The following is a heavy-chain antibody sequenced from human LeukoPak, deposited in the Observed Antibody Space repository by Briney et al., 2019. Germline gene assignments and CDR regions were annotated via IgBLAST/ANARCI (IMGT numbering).Heavy chain of an antibody. D-gene: IGHD5-18*01. CDR3: ARGSQRIQLWTTVTTKGGWFDP. CDR1: GFTFSDYY. V-gene: IGHV3-11*04. Sequence: RSGGSLRLSCAASGFTFSDYYMSWIRQAPGKGLEWVSYISSSGSTIYYADSVKGRFTISRDNAKNSLYLQMNSLRAEDTAVYYCARGSQRIQLWTTVTTKGGWFDPWGQGTLVTVSS. CDR2: ISSSGSTI. J-gene: IGHJ5*02.